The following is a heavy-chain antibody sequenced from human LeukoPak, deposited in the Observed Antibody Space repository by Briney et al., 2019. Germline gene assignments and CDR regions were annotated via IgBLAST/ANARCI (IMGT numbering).Heavy chain of an antibody. V-gene: IGHV1-69*01. CDR2: IIPIFGTA. D-gene: IGHD3-10*01. J-gene: IGHJ5*02. CDR3: ARGPSYYYGSGSYYNIWFDP. Sequence: SVKVSCRASGGTFSSYAISWVRQAPGQGLEWMGGIIPIFGTANYAQKFQGRVTITADESTSTAYMELSSLRSEDTAVYYCARGPSYYYGSGSYYNIWFDPWGQGTLVTVSS. CDR1: GGTFSSYA.